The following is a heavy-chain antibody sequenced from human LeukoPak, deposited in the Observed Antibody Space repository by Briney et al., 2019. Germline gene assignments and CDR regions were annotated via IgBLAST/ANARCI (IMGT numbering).Heavy chain of an antibody. CDR2: ISGSGTST. CDR1: GFTFNNYA. J-gene: IGHJ4*02. D-gene: IGHD3-22*01. Sequence: PGGSLRLSCAASGFTFNNYAMTWVRQAPGKGLEWVSAISGSGTSTYYADSVKGRFTISRDNSKNTLYLQMNSLRVGDTALYYCAKDQAMLLVVTPFDYWGQGTLVTVSS. V-gene: IGHV3-23*01. CDR3: AKDQAMLLVVTPFDY.